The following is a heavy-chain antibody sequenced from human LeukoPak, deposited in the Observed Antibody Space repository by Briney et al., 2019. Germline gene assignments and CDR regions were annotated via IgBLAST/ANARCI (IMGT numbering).Heavy chain of an antibody. D-gene: IGHD4-23*01. CDR1: GFTFSDYG. Sequence: GGSLRLSCVVSGFTFSDYGMTWVRQAPGKGLEWVSGISGTGATTHYAESVKGRFTISRDNAKNTLYLQLSSLRGDDTAVYYCAKGAPYGGTSAGGIEFWGQGVMVTVSS. CDR2: ISGTGATT. V-gene: IGHV3-23*01. J-gene: IGHJ4*03. CDR3: AKGAPYGGTSAGGIEF.